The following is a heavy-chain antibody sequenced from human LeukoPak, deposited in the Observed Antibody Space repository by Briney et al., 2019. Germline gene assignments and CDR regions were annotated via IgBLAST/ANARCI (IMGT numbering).Heavy chain of an antibody. CDR1: GYTFTSYD. Sequence: ASVKVSCKASGYTFTSYDVNWVRQATGQGLEWMGWMNPNSGNTGYAQKFQGRVTMTRNTSISTAYMELSSLRSEDTAVYYCARCYDSSGLEFGYWGQGTLVTVSS. V-gene: IGHV1-8*01. J-gene: IGHJ4*02. D-gene: IGHD3-22*01. CDR3: ARCYDSSGLEFGY. CDR2: MNPNSGNT.